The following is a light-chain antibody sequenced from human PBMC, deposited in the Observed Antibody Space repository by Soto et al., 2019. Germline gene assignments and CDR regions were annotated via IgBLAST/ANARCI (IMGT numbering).Light chain of an antibody. J-gene: IGKJ4*01. V-gene: IGKV3D-15*01. CDR1: QSVNSN. CDR2: GAS. Sequence: EIVMTQSPATLSVSPGESATLSCRASQSVNSNLAWYQQMPGQAPRLLIYGASTRATGIPARFSGSGSGTEFTLTISNLQSEDFAVYYCQQYNDWPPLTFGGGTKVDIK. CDR3: QQYNDWPPLT.